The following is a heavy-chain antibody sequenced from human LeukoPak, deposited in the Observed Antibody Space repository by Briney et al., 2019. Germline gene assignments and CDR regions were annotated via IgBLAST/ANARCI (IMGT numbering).Heavy chain of an antibody. Sequence: ASVKVSCKASGYTFTSYGISWVRQAPGQGLEWMGWISAYNGNTNYAQKLQGRVTMTTDTSTSTAYMELRSLRSDDTAVYYCARANWDYYDSSGYDYWGQGALVTVSS. CDR3: ARANWDYYDSSGYDY. CDR1: GYTFTSYG. D-gene: IGHD3-22*01. CDR2: ISAYNGNT. V-gene: IGHV1-18*01. J-gene: IGHJ4*02.